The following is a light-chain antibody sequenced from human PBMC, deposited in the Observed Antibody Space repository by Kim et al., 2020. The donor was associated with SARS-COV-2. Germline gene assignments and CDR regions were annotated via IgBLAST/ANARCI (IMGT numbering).Light chain of an antibody. Sequence: GQSVTISCTGTRGDVGGYDRVSWYQLAPGTAPKLMIYEVRKRPSGVPDRFSGSKSGNTASLTISGLQAEDEAENYCNSHTSSTAFVFGSGTKVTVL. CDR2: EVR. CDR1: RGDVGGYDR. J-gene: IGLJ1*01. CDR3: NSHTSSTAFV. V-gene: IGLV2-18*02.